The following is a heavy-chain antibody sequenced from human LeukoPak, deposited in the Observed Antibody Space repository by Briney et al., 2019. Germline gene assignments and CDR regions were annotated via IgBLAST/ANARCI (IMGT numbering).Heavy chain of an antibody. J-gene: IGHJ4*02. CDR1: GFTVITND. CDR2: LYSDGNT. V-gene: IGHV3-53*01. CDR3: ARGVEPLAANTLAY. Sequence: GGSLRLSCAASGFTVITNDMTWVRQAPGKGLEWASVLYSDGNTRYADSVQGRFTISRDNSKNTLYLEMNSLSPDDTAVYYCARGVEPLAANTLAYWGQGTLVTVSS. D-gene: IGHD1-14*01.